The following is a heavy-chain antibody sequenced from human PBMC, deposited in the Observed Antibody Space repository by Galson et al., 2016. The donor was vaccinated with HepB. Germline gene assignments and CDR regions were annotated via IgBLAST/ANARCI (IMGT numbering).Heavy chain of an antibody. D-gene: IGHD3-10*01. CDR1: GASVSSESYY. CDR2: IHYSGST. Sequence: LSLTCSVSGASVSSESYYWNWIRQPSGKGLQWIGYIHYSGSTSYNPSPKSQITISVDTSKNHFSLRLTSVTAADTAVYFCARGNYYGSGPWFDPWGQGTLVTVSS. V-gene: IGHV4-61*03. J-gene: IGHJ5*02. CDR3: ARGNYYGSGPWFDP.